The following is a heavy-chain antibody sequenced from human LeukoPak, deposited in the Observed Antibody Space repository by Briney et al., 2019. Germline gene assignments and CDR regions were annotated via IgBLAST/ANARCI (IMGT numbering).Heavy chain of an antibody. CDR3: ARVSEYSSSWYGKYNWFDP. J-gene: IGHJ5*02. CDR2: ISAYGGNT. Sequence: ASVKVSCKASGYTFSNYGISWVRQAPGQGLEWMGWISAYGGNTNTKYAQKFQGRLTMTTDTSTTTAYMELRSLRSDDTAVYYCARVSEYSSSWYGKYNWFDPWGQGTLVTVSS. D-gene: IGHD6-13*01. V-gene: IGHV1-18*01. CDR1: GYTFSNYG.